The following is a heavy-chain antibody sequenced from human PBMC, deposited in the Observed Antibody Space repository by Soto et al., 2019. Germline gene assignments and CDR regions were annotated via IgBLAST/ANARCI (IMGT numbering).Heavy chain of an antibody. CDR2: ITWNSANI. V-gene: IGHV3-9*01. D-gene: IGHD1-26*01. Sequence: VHLVESGGGLVQPGRSLRLSCAASGFTFDDYAIHWVRQAPGKGLEWVSGITWNSANIDYADSVKGRFTISRDKAKNSLYRQMSSLRPEDTAIYFCARGRPLLQLGYYFDSWGQGTLVTVSS. J-gene: IGHJ4*02. CDR1: GFTFDDYA. CDR3: ARGRPLLQLGYYFDS.